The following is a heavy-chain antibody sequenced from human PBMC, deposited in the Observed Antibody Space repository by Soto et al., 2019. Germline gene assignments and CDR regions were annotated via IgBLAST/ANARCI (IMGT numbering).Heavy chain of an antibody. CDR1: GFTFSSYA. CDR2: ISGSGGST. CDR3: AKDQEITFGGVIVEGAFDI. V-gene: IGHV3-23*01. J-gene: IGHJ3*02. Sequence: EVQLLESGGGLVQPGGSLRLSCAASGFTFSSYAMSWVRQAPGKGLEWVSAISGSGGSTYYADSVKGRFTISRDNSKNTLYLQMNSLRAEDTAVYYCAKDQEITFGGVIVEGAFDIWGQGTMVTVSS. D-gene: IGHD3-16*02.